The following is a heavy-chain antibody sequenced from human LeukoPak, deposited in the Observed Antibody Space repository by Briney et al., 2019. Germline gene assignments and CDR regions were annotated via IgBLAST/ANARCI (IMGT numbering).Heavy chain of an antibody. D-gene: IGHD3-16*02. V-gene: IGHV4-61*02. CDR1: GGSISSGSYY. CDR3: ARHRGGNPDY. Sequence: PSETLSLTCTVSGGSISSGSYYWSWIRQPAGKGLEWIGRIYTSGSTNYNPSLKSRVTISLDTSKNQFSLKLSSVTAADTAVYYCARHRGGNPDYWGQGTLVTVSS. CDR2: IYTSGST. J-gene: IGHJ4*02.